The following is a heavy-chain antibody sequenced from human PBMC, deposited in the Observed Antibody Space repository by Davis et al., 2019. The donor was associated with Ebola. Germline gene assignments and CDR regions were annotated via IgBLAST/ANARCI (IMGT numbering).Heavy chain of an antibody. J-gene: IGHJ4*02. D-gene: IGHD3-16*01. CDR1: GYPFTDFA. Sequence: AASVKVSCKASGYPFTDFAINWLRQAPGQRFEWLGWITTNTASPTYARGFGERFVFSLDTSVNTAFLQINNLRAEDTAIYYCARGTGELALNWGQGTLVTVSP. CDR3: ARGTGELALN. V-gene: IGHV7-4-1*02. CDR2: ITTNTASP.